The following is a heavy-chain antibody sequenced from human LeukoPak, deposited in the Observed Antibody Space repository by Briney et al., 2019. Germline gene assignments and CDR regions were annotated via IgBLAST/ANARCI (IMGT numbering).Heavy chain of an antibody. Sequence: ASVKVSCKASGYTFTRYYIHWVRQAPGQGLEWMGIINPSGGSTSSAQKFQGRVTMTRDTSTSTVYMELSSLRPEDTAVYYCARVLGIVGAHDYWGQGTLVTVSS. D-gene: IGHD1-26*01. CDR2: INPSGGST. J-gene: IGHJ4*02. V-gene: IGHV1-46*01. CDR1: GYTFTRYY. CDR3: ARVLGIVGAHDY.